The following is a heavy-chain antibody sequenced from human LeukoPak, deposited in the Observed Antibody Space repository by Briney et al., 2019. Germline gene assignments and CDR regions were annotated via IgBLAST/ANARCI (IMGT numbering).Heavy chain of an antibody. CDR2: IWYDGSNK. CDR1: GFPFSSYG. CDR3: ARDTGSGSYGAFDI. V-gene: IGHV3-33*01. J-gene: IGHJ3*02. D-gene: IGHD3-10*01. Sequence: GGSLRLSCSASGFPFSSYGMHRVRQAPGKGLEWVAVIWYDGSNKYYADSVKGRFTISRDNSKNTLYLQMNSLRAEDTAVYYCARDTGSGSYGAFDIWGQGTMVTVSS.